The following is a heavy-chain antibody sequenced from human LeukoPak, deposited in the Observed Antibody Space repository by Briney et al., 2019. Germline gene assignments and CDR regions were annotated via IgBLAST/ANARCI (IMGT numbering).Heavy chain of an antibody. CDR1: GGSSSSYY. CDR2: IYYSGST. J-gene: IGHJ3*02. D-gene: IGHD3-3*01. Sequence: SETLSLTCTASGGSSSSYYWSWIRQPPGKGLEGIGYIYYSGSTNYNPSLKSRVTISVDTSKNQFSLKLSSVTAADTAVYYCARPGTYYDFWSGYTPTAAAFDIWGQGTMVTVSS. CDR3: ARPGTYYDFWSGYTPTAAAFDI. V-gene: IGHV4-59*01.